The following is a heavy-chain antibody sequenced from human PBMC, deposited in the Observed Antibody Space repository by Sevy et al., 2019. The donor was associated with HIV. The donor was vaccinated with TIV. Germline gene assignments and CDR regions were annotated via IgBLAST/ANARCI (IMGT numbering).Heavy chain of an antibody. CDR1: GFTFSGYG. CDR3: AKGRDSSGWYYYGMDV. J-gene: IGHJ6*02. D-gene: IGHD6-19*01. Sequence: GGSLRLSCAASGFTFSGYGMHWVRQAPGKGLEWVAFISYDGSNKYYADSVKGRFTISRDNSKNTLYLQMNSLRAEDTAVYYCAKGRDSSGWYYYGMDVWGQGTTVTVSS. CDR2: ISYDGSNK. V-gene: IGHV3-30*18.